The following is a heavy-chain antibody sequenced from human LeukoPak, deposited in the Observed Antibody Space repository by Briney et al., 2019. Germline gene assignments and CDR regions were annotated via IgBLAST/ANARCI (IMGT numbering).Heavy chain of an antibody. D-gene: IGHD3-16*01. CDR1: GFSFSSYG. V-gene: IGHV3-30*02. CDR3: ARDLEAWSYGYEGFDY. Sequence: GGSLRLSCAASGFSFSSYGMHWVRQAPGKGLEWVAFIRFDGSNKYYADSVKGRFTISRDNSKNTLYLQTSNVRAEDTALYYCARDLEAWSYGYEGFDYWGQGTLVTVSS. J-gene: IGHJ4*02. CDR2: IRFDGSNK.